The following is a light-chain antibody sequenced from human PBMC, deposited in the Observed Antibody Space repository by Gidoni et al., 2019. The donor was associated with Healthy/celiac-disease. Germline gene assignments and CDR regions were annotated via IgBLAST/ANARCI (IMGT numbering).Light chain of an antibody. V-gene: IGKV1-39*01. CDR3: QQSYSTPYT. Sequence: DIQMTQYPSSLSASVGDRVTITCRASQIISSCLNWYQQKPGKAPKLLIYAASSLQSGVPSRFSGSGSGTDFTLTISSLQPEDFATYYCQQSYSTPYTFGQGTKLEIK. CDR1: QIISSC. J-gene: IGKJ2*01. CDR2: AAS.